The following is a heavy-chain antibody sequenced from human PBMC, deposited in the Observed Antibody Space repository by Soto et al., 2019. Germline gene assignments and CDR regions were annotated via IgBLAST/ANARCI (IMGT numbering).Heavy chain of an antibody. D-gene: IGHD4-17*01. CDR1: GGTFSSYA. CDR2: IIPIFGTA. J-gene: IGHJ6*02. Sequence: VASVKVSCKASGGTFSSYAISWVRQAPGQGLEWMGGIIPIFGTANYAQKFQGRVTITADESTSTAYMELSSLRSEDTGVYYCARGEGYGDYVRYYYGMDVWGQGTTVTVSS. CDR3: ARGEGYGDYVRYYYGMDV. V-gene: IGHV1-69*13.